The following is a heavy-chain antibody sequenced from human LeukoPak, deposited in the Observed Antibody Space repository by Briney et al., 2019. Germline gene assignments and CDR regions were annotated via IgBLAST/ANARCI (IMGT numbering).Heavy chain of an antibody. CDR2: INPNSGGT. Sequence: GASVKVSCKASGYTFTGYYMHWVRQAPGQGLEWMGWINPNSGGTNYAQKFQGRVTMTRDASISTAYMELSRLRSDDTAVYYCARDRYCSGGSCYGATPTDPWGQGTLVTVSS. J-gene: IGHJ5*02. V-gene: IGHV1-2*02. CDR1: GYTFTGYY. D-gene: IGHD2-15*01. CDR3: ARDRYCSGGSCYGATPTDP.